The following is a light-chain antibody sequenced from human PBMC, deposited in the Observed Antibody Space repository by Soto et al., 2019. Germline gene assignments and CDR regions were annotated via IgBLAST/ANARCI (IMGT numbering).Light chain of an antibody. CDR2: DVS. V-gene: IGLV2-14*01. CDR1: SGDIGDYNY. J-gene: IGLJ1*01. CDR3: CSYTRSGTLI. Sequence: QSALTQPASVSGSPGQSITISCVGTSGDIGDYNYVSWYQQHPGKVPKVIIYDVSNRPSGVSYRFSGTKSGNTASLTASGLQAEYEAAYYCCSYTRSGTLIFGTG.